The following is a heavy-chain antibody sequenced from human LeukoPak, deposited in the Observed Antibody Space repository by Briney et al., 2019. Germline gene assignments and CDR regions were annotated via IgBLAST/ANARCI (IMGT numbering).Heavy chain of an antibody. CDR2: ISWNSGSR. CDR3: AKEGPGSSWSYYFDY. CDR1: GFTFDDFA. Sequence: PGRSLRLSCAASGFTFDDFAMHWVRQAPGKGLEWVSGISWNSGSRGYADSVKGRFTISRDNSKNTLYLQMNSLRAEDTAVYYCAKEGPGSSWSYYFDYWGQGTLVTVSS. J-gene: IGHJ4*02. D-gene: IGHD6-13*01. V-gene: IGHV3-9*01.